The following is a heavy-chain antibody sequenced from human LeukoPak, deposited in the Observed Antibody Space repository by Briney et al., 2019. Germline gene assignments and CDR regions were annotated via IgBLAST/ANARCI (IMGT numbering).Heavy chain of an antibody. CDR3: ARGQGATVPQVGKNWFDP. CDR2: VNESVGT. Sequence: SETLSLICAVYIDSFSNYHWNWIRQTPAKGMEWIGEVNESVGTNISPSLRSRVILSVDTSKNQFSLKLISVTVADTAIYYCARGQGATVPQVGKNWFDPWGQGTRVTVSS. D-gene: IGHD1-26*01. V-gene: IGHV4-34*01. J-gene: IGHJ5*02. CDR1: IDSFSNYH.